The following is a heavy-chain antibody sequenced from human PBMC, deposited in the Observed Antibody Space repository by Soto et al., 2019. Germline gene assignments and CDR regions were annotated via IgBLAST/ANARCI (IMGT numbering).Heavy chain of an antibody. Sequence: SEALTLTCAVSGRSVSTGSYYWGWIRHPPGKRPAADGGIYYSESTYYKPSLKSRVAISGDTSTSQVSLKLRSVTAEDTAVYYCATGIAVEYYYDSSGYYSDAYWGQGTLVSVS. CDR1: GRSVSTGSYY. V-gene: IGHV4-39*01. D-gene: IGHD3-22*01. J-gene: IGHJ4*02. CDR3: ATGIAVEYYYDSSGYYSDAY. CDR2: IYYSEST.